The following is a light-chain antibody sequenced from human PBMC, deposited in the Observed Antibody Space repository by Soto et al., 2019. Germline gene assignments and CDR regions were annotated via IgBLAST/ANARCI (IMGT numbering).Light chain of an antibody. CDR2: CAS. CDR1: QRVSSN. V-gene: IGKV3-15*01. Sequence: EIVMTQSPATLSVSPGERATLSCRASQRVSSNLAWYQQKPGQAPRLLIYCASTRATGIPARISGSGSGTEFTLTISSLQSEDFAVYYCQQYNNWPPRTFGQGTKLEIK. J-gene: IGKJ2*01. CDR3: QQYNNWPPRT.